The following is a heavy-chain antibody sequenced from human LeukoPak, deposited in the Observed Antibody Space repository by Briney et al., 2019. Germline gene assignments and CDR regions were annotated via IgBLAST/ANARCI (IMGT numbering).Heavy chain of an antibody. V-gene: IGHV6-1*01. CDR2: TYYRSKWYN. Sequence: SQTLSLTCAISGDSVSRNRTAWNWIRQSPSRGLEWLGRTYYRSKWYNDYAVSVKSRITINADTSKSQFSLQLNSVTPEDTAVYYCARDKPLWFGELLHAYYYFYMDVWGKGTTVTISS. CDR1: GDSVSRNRTA. CDR3: ARDKPLWFGELLHAYYYFYMDV. J-gene: IGHJ6*03. D-gene: IGHD3-10*01.